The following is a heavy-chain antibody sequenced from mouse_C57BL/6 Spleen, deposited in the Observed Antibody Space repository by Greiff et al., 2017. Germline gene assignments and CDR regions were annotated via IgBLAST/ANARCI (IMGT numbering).Heavy chain of an antibody. CDR2: IYPRDGST. CDR1: GYTFTDHT. Sequence: VQLQQSDAELVKPGASVKLSCKASGYTFTDHTIHWMKQRPEQGLEWIGYIYPRDGSTKYNEKFKGKATLTADKSSSTSYMQRNSLTSEDSAVYFCARKRYDYDDSDFDYWGQGTTLTVSS. CDR3: ARKRYDYDDSDFDY. J-gene: IGHJ2*01. V-gene: IGHV1-78*01. D-gene: IGHD2-4*01.